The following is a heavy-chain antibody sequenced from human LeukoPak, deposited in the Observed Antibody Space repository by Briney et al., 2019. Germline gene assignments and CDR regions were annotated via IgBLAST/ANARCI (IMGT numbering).Heavy chain of an antibody. Sequence: SETLSLTCTVSGGSISTGSYYWGWLRQPPGKGLEWIGSLYYSGITYYNPSLKSRVTISVDTSKNQFSLRLSSVTAADTAVYYCARVLPTPSQRREQWLVLRSGGAFDYWGQGTLVTVSS. CDR2: LYYSGIT. D-gene: IGHD6-19*01. J-gene: IGHJ4*02. V-gene: IGHV4-39*07. CDR3: ARVLPTPSQRREQWLVLRSGGAFDY. CDR1: GGSISTGSYY.